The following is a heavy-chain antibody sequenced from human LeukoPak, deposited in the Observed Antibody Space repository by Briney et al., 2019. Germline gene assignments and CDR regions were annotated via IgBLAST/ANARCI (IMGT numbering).Heavy chain of an antibody. CDR1: GFTVSNNY. V-gene: IGHV3-20*04. CDR2: INWNGGST. J-gene: IGHJ6*03. Sequence: GGSLRLSCAASGFTVSNNYMSWVRQAPGKGLEWVSGINWNGGSTGYADSVKGRFTISRDNAKNSLYLQMNSLRAEDTAVYYCARDSSEMSYNYYYYYMDVWGKGTTVTVSS. D-gene: IGHD2-2*01. CDR3: ARDSSEMSYNYYYYYMDV.